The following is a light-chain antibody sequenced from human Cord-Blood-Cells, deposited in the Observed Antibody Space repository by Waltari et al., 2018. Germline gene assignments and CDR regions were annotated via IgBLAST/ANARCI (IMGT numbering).Light chain of an antibody. CDR2: GAS. J-gene: IGKJ2*01. CDR3: QQYNNWPYT. V-gene: IGKV3-15*01. CDR1: QSVSSN. Sequence: EIVMTQSPATLSVSPGARATLSCRASQSVSSNLAWYQQKPGQAPRLLIYGASTRDTGIPARFSGSGSGTEFTLTISSLQSEDFAVYYCQQYNNWPYTFGQGTKLEIK.